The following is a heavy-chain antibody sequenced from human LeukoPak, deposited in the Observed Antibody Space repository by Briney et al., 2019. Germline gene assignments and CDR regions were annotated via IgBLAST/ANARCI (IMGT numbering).Heavy chain of an antibody. CDR3: ARDSAWDWFDP. J-gene: IGHJ5*02. Sequence: GGSLRLSCAASGFTVSSYAMHWVRQPIGKGLEWVSALGIAGDTFYPDSVKGRFTISRDNAKNSLYLQMNSLRAEDTAVYYCARDSAWDWFDPWGQGTLVTVSS. V-gene: IGHV3-13*01. CDR1: GFTVSSYA. D-gene: IGHD1-26*01. CDR2: LGIAGDT.